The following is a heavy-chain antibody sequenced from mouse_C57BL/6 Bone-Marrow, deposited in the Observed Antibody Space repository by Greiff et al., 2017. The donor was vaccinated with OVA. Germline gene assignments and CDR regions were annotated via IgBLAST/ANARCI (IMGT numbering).Heavy chain of an antibody. CDR1: GFTFSDFY. Sequence: EVMLVESGGGLVQSGRSLRLSCATSGFTFSDFYMEWVRQAPGKGLEWIAASRNKANDYTTEYSASVKGRFIVSRDTSQSILYLQMNVLRAEDTAIYYCARDSYGNYENYYAMDYWGQGTSVTVSS. CDR2: SRNKANDYTT. D-gene: IGHD2-1*01. J-gene: IGHJ4*01. V-gene: IGHV7-1*01. CDR3: ARDSYGNYENYYAMDY.